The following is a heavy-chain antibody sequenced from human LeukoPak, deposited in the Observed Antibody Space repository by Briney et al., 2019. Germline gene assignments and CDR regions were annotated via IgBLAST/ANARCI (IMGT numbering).Heavy chain of an antibody. CDR1: GFTFSSYG. J-gene: IGHJ5*02. CDR3: AKDGHYYDSSGYYLNWFDP. V-gene: IGHV3-23*01. D-gene: IGHD3-22*01. Sequence: GGSLRLSCAASGFTFSSYGMSWVRQAPGKGLEWVSAISGSGGSTYYADSVKGRFTISRDNSKNTLYLQMNSLRAEDTAVYYCAKDGHYYDSSGYYLNWFDPWGQGTLVTVSS. CDR2: ISGSGGST.